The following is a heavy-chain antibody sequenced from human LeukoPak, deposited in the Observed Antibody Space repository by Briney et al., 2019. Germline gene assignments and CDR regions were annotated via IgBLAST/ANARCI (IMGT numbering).Heavy chain of an antibody. J-gene: IGHJ4*02. CDR2: ISYDGSNK. V-gene: IGHV3-30*18. CDR3: AKDHLMTYYYDSSDY. CDR1: GFTFSSYG. Sequence: GRSLGLSCAASGFTFSSYGMHWVRQAPGKGLEWVAVISYDGSNKYYADSVKGRFTISRDNSKNTLYLQMNSLRAEDTAVYYCAKDHLMTYYYDSSDYWGQGTLVTVSS. D-gene: IGHD3-22*01.